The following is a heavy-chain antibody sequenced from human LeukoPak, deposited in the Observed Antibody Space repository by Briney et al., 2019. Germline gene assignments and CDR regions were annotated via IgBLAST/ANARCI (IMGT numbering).Heavy chain of an antibody. V-gene: IGHV3-53*01. D-gene: IGHD1-26*01. CDR2: IYSGGKV. CDR1: GFAVRSNY. CDR3: ARDQGGATSY. J-gene: IGHJ4*02. Sequence: AGGSLRLSCAVSGFAVRSNYISWVRQAPGKGLEWVSVIYSGGKVYYADSVRGRFTISRENSRNTVYLQMNNMRAGDTAMYYCARDQGGATSYWGQGTLVTVSS.